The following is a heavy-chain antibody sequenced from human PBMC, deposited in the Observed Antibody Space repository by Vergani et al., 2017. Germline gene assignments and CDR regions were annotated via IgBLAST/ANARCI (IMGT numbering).Heavy chain of an antibody. CDR3: ARELLESFDY. CDR2: IWYDGSNK. J-gene: IGHJ4*02. Sequence: QVQLVESGGGVVQPGRSLRLSCAASGFSFSSYGMHWVRQAPGKGLEWVAVIWYDGSNKYYADSVKGRFTISRDNSKNTLYLQMNSLRAEDTAVYYCARELLESFDYWGQGTLVTVSS. D-gene: IGHD2-15*01. V-gene: IGHV3-33*01. CDR1: GFSFSSYG.